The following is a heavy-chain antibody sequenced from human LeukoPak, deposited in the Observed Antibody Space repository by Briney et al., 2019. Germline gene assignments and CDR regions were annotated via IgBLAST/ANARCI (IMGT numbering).Heavy chain of an antibody. D-gene: IGHD2-15*01. Sequence: PGGSLRLSCAASGFTFGAYTMNWVRQAPGKGLEWVSFISTSPSTIYYADSVKGRFTISRDNAKNTLYLQMNSLRAEDTAVYYCARYCSGGSCSVGVMVYGMDVWGQGTTVTVSS. CDR3: ARYCSGGSCSVGVMVYGMDV. J-gene: IGHJ6*02. CDR2: ISTSPSTI. CDR1: GFTFGAYT. V-gene: IGHV3-48*01.